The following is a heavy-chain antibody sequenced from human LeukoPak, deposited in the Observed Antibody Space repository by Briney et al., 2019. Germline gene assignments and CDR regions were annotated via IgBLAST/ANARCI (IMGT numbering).Heavy chain of an antibody. J-gene: IGHJ4*02. CDR2: ISYDGSNK. Sequence: GGSLRLSCAASGFTFSSYSMNWVRQAPGKGLEWVAGISYDGSNKYYVDSVKGRFTISRDNAKNSLYLQMNSLRAEDTAVYYCARATSGSYYLFDYWGQGTLVTVSS. CDR1: GFTFSSYS. D-gene: IGHD3-10*01. V-gene: IGHV3-30*03. CDR3: ARATSGSYYLFDY.